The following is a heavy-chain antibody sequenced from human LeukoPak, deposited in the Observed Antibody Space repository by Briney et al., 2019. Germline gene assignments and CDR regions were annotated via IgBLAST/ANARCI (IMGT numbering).Heavy chain of an antibody. J-gene: IGHJ4*02. CDR2: ISYDGSNK. V-gene: IGHV3-30*18. Sequence: PGRSLRLSCAASGFTFSSYGMHWVRQAPGKGLEWVAVISYDGSNKYYADSVKGRFTISRDNSKNTLYLQMNSLRAEDTAVYYCAKDYSSGLYYFDYWGQGTLVTVSS. CDR1: GFTFSSYG. CDR3: AKDYSSGLYYFDY. D-gene: IGHD6-19*01.